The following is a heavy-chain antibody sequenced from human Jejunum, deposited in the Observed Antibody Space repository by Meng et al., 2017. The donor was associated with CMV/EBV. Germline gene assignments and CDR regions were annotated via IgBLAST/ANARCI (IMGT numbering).Heavy chain of an antibody. CDR2: IVPIFSTT. CDR3: VRPLVWN. Sequence: QVQLVQSGAEVKEPGSSVKVSCKASGDIFNNYGFTWVRQAPGQGLEWMGGIVPIFSTTNYAQKFQGRVTITADESTSTAYMELSSLTSEDTAVYYCVRPLVWNWGQGTLVTVSS. V-gene: IGHV1-69*12. J-gene: IGHJ1*01. D-gene: IGHD2-8*01. CDR1: GDIFNNYG.